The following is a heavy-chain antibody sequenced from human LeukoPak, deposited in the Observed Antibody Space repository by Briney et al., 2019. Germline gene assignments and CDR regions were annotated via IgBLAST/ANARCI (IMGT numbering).Heavy chain of an antibody. CDR1: GYTFTSYY. J-gene: IGHJ4*02. CDR3: ARDNYYGSGSYGTTDY. CDR2: INPNSGGT. D-gene: IGHD3-10*01. Sequence: ASVKVSCKASGYTFTSYYMHWVRQAPGQGLEWMGWINPNSGGTNYAQKLQGRVTMTTDTSTSTAYMELRSLRSDDTAVYYCARDNYYGSGSYGTTDYWGQGTLVTVSS. V-gene: IGHV1-2*02.